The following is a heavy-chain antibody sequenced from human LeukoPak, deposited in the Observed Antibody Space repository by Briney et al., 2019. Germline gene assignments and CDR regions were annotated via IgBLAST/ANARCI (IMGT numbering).Heavy chain of an antibody. D-gene: IGHD6-6*01. CDR1: GGSISSYY. CDR3: ARGDSSSPNWFDP. Sequence: SETLSLTCTVSGGSISSYYWSWIRQPPGKGLEWIGYIYYSGSTNYNPSLKSRVTISVDTSKNQFSLKLSSVTAADTAVYYCARGDSSSPNWFDPWGQGTLVTVSS. V-gene: IGHV4-59*01. J-gene: IGHJ5*02. CDR2: IYYSGST.